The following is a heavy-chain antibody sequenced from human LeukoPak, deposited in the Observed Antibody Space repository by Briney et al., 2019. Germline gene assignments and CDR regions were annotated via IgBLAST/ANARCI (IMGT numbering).Heavy chain of an antibody. CDR3: AASPYDILTGYYVGPPALDY. CDR1: GGTFSSYA. CDR2: INPSGGST. J-gene: IGHJ4*02. D-gene: IGHD3-9*01. V-gene: IGHV1-46*01. Sequence: ASVKVSCKASGGTFSSYAISWVRQAPGQGLECMGIINPSGGSTSYAQKFQERVTITRDMSTSTAYMELSSLRSEDTAVYYCAASPYDILTGYYVGPPALDYWGQGTLVTVSS.